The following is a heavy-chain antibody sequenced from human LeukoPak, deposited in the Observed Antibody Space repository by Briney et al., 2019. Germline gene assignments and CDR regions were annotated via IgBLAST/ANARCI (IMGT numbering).Heavy chain of an antibody. CDR1: GFTFSNYA. V-gene: IGHV3-30*04. J-gene: IGHJ4*02. CDR2: ISYDGSNK. Sequence: PGGSLRLSCAASGFTFSNYAMHWVRQAPGKGLEWVAVISYDGSNKYYADSVKGRFTISRDNSKNTLYVQMNSLRAEDTAVYYCARGEWHPFYFDYWGQGTLITVSS. CDR3: ARGEWHPFYFDY. D-gene: IGHD3-3*01.